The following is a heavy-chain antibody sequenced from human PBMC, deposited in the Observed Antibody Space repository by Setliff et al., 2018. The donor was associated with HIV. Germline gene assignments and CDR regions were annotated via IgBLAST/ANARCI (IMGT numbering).Heavy chain of an antibody. CDR2: INHSGRT. CDR3: ARVSSPYWYSIFRNYYYHMDV. CDR1: GGSFSDNY. Sequence: SETLSLTCAVYGGSFSDNYWSWIRQSPGKGLEWIGEINHSGRTKYNPSLKSRVTISVDTSKTQFSLKLSSVTAADTAVYYGARVSSPYWYSIFRNYYYHMDVWGKGTTVTVSS. D-gene: IGHD2-8*02. J-gene: IGHJ6*03. V-gene: IGHV4-34*01.